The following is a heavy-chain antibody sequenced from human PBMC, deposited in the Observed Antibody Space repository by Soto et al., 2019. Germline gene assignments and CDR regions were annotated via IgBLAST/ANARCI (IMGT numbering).Heavy chain of an antibody. V-gene: IGHV5-10-1*01. CDR2: IDPSDSYN. Sequence: PGESLKISCKGSGYSFISYWISWVRQMPGKGLEWMGRIDPSDSYNNYSPSFQGHVTISADKSISTAYLQWSSLKASDTAMYYCTTAPFSVFWFDPWGQGTLVTVSS. CDR1: GYSFISYW. J-gene: IGHJ5*02. CDR3: TTAPFSVFWFDP.